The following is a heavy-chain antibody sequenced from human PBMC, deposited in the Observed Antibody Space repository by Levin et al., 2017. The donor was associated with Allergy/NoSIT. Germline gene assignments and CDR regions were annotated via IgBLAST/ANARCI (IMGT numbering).Heavy chain of an antibody. CDR2: FDPEDGET. CDR1: GYTLTELS. J-gene: IGHJ4*02. D-gene: IGHD2-2*02. V-gene: IGHV1-24*01. CDR3: ATVIVVVPAAIRPPPFDY. Sequence: ASVKISCKVSGYTLTELSMHWVRQAPGKGLEWMGGFDPEDGETIYAQKFQGRVTMTEDTSTDTAYMELSSLRSEDTAVYYCATVIVVVPAAIRPPPFDYWGQGTLVTVSS.